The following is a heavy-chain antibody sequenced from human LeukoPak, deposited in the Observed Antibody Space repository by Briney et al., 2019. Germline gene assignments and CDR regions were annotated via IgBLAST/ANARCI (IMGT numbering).Heavy chain of an antibody. V-gene: IGHV4-34*01. CDR1: GGSFSGYY. D-gene: IGHD3-22*01. CDR2: INHSGST. J-gene: IGHJ4*02. Sequence: SETLSLSCAVYGGSFSGYYWSWIRQPPGKGLEWIGEINHSGSTNYNPSLKSRVTISVDTSKNQFSLKLSSVTAADTAVYYCARGPHTGVNYYDSSGYYYWGQGTLVTVSS. CDR3: ARGPHTGVNYYDSSGYYY.